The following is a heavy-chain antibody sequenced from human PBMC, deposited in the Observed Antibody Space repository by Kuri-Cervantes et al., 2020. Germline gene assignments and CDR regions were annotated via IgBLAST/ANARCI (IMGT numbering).Heavy chain of an antibody. V-gene: IGHV1-8*01. CDR3: QTKACYYYGMDV. D-gene: IGHD1-14*01. J-gene: IGHJ6*02. Sequence: ASVKVSCKASGYTFTSYDINWVRQATGQGLEWMGWMNPNSGNTGYAQKFQGRVTMTRNTSISTAYMELSSLRSEDTAVYYCQTKACYYYGMDVWGQGTTVTVSS. CDR2: MNPNSGNT. CDR1: GYTFTSYD.